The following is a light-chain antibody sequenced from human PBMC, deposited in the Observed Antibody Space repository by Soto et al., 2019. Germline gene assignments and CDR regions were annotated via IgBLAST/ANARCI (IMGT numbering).Light chain of an antibody. CDR2: GAS. V-gene: IGKV3-11*02. CDR3: QHRSNWPPIT. J-gene: IGKJ5*01. CDR1: QSVHNF. Sequence: EVVLTQFPATLSLSPGDRAALSCKASQSVHNFLAWYQQRPGQAPRLLIYGASNRAAGIPDRFSGSGSVRDFTHTINSLEPEDFAVYYCQHRSNWPPITFGQGTRLDIK.